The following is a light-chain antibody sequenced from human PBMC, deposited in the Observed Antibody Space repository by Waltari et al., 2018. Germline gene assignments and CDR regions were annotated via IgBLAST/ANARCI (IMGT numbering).Light chain of an antibody. CDR1: SSDVGSYNL. V-gene: IGLV2-23*01. CDR3: CSYAGSSPSVV. Sequence: QSALTQPASVSGSPGQSITISCTGTSSDVGSYNLVSWYQHHPGNAPKVIIYEGSERPAGVSNRFSGCKSGNTVALTISGLQAEDEADYYCCSYAGSSPSVVFGGGTKLTVL. CDR2: EGS. J-gene: IGLJ2*01.